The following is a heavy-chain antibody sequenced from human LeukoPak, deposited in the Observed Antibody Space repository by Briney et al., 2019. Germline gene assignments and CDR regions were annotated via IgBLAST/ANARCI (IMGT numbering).Heavy chain of an antibody. CDR1: GFTFSSYS. CDR3: AKARYSGYADAFDI. J-gene: IGHJ3*02. D-gene: IGHD5-12*01. Sequence: GGSLRLSCAASGFTFSSYSMNWVRQAPGKGLEWVSSISSSSSYIYYADSVKGRFTISRDNAKNSLYLQMNSLRAEDMALYYCAKARYSGYADAFDIWGQGTMVTVSS. CDR2: ISSSSSYI. V-gene: IGHV3-21*04.